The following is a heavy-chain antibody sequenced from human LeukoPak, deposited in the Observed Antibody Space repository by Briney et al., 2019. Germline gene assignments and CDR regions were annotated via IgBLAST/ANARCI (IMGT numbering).Heavy chain of an antibody. D-gene: IGHD6-13*01. CDR3: ARDRDSSSHYFDY. J-gene: IGHJ4*02. CDR2: IWYDASNK. V-gene: IGHV3-33*01. CDR1: GYTLTELS. Sequence: SCKVSGYTLTELSMHWVRQAPGKGLEWVGVIWYDASNKYYADSVKGRFTISRDNSENTLYLQMNSLRAEDTAVYYCARDRDSSSHYFDYWGQGTLVTVSS.